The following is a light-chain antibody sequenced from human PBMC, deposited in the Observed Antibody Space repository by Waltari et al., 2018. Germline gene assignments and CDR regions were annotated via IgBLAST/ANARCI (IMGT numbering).Light chain of an antibody. Sequence: EIVLTQSPVTLSLSPGERATLSCRASQSISTNLAWYQQKPGQAPRLLIYDASNRATGIPARFSGSGSGTDFTLTISSLESEDFAVYYCQQRNSWPRTFGRGTKVEIK. CDR3: QQRNSWPRT. J-gene: IGKJ4*02. CDR2: DAS. V-gene: IGKV3-11*01. CDR1: QSISTN.